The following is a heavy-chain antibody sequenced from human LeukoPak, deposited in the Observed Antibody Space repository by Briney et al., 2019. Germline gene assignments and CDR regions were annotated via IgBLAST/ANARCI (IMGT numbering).Heavy chain of an antibody. Sequence: GGSLRLSCAASGFTFSSYWMSWVRQAPGKGLEWVANIKQDGSEKYYVDSVKGRFTISRDNAKNSLYLQMNSLRAEGTAVYYCARVVMITFGGPEGFDYWGQGTLDTVSS. D-gene: IGHD3-16*01. V-gene: IGHV3-7*01. J-gene: IGHJ4*02. CDR3: ARVVMITFGGPEGFDY. CDR2: IKQDGSEK. CDR1: GFTFSSYW.